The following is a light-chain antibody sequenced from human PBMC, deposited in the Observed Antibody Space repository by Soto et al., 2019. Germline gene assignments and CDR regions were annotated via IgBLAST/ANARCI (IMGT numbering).Light chain of an antibody. CDR2: EVN. V-gene: IGLV2-23*02. J-gene: IGLJ2*01. CDR3: CSYAVTYVV. Sequence: QSALTQPASVSGSPGQSITISCTGTSSDVGSYNFVSWYQQHPGKAPKLMIYEVNKRPSGVSNRFSAFKSGNTASLTISGLQAEDEADYYCCSYAVTYVVFGGGTQLTVL. CDR1: SSDVGSYNF.